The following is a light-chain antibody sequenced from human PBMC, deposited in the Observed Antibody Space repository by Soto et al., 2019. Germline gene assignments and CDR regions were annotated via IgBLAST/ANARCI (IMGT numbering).Light chain of an antibody. V-gene: IGKV3-15*01. CDR1: QSVRSN. J-gene: IGKJ5*01. CDR2: GAS. Sequence: EILMTQSPATLSVSPGERATLSCRASQSVRSNLAWYQQKPGQAPRLLIYGASTRATGIPVRFSGSGSGTEFTLTISSLEPEDFAVYYCQQRSNWVTFGQGTRLEI. CDR3: QQRSNWVT.